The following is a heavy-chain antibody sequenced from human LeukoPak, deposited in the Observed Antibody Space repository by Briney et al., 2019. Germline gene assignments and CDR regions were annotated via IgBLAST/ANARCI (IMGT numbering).Heavy chain of an antibody. J-gene: IGHJ6*02. CDR1: GGSSSGYY. Sequence: SETLSLTCAVYGGSSSGYYWSWIRQPPGKGLEWIGEINHSGSTNYNPSLKSRVTISVDTSKNQFSLKLSSVTAADTAVYYCARIVVPAAIGRVYYYGMDVWGQGTTVTASS. V-gene: IGHV4-34*01. CDR3: ARIVVPAAIGRVYYYGMDV. CDR2: INHSGST. D-gene: IGHD2-2*02.